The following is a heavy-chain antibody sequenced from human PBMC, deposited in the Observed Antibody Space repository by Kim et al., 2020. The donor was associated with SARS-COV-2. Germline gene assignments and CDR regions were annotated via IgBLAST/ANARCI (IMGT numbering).Heavy chain of an antibody. CDR2: IYTDGPT. CDR3: ARDNMIPRGSGRYYIGGGLDF. Sequence: GGSLRLSCTVSGFTVTSNSMTWVRQAPGKGLEWVSVIYTDGPTYYADSVRGRFTISRDDSTNTLYLQMNSLRAYDPAVYYCARDNMIPRGSGRYYIGGGLDFWGQGTTVTLSS. D-gene: IGHD3-10*01. J-gene: IGHJ6*02. V-gene: IGHV3-53*01. CDR1: GFTVTSNS.